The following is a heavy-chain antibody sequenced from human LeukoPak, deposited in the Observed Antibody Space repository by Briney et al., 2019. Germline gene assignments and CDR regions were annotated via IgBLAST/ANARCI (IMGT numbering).Heavy chain of an antibody. Sequence: ASVKVSCKASGYTFTGYYMHWVRQAPGQGLEWMGWINPNSGGTNYAQKFQGRVTMTRDTSISTAYMELSRLISDDTAVYYCARVPDSTSREDSWGQGTLVTVSS. CDR3: ARVPDSTSREDS. CDR1: GYTFTGYY. D-gene: IGHD6-13*01. J-gene: IGHJ4*02. CDR2: INPNSGGT. V-gene: IGHV1-2*02.